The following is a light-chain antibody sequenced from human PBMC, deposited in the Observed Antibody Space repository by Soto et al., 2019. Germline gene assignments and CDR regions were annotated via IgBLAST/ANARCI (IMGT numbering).Light chain of an antibody. CDR1: QSVRSNY. V-gene: IGKV3-20*01. J-gene: IGKJ4*01. CDR3: QQYASSPLT. CDR2: GAS. Sequence: EIVLTQSPGTLSLSSGERATLSCRASQSVRSNYLAGYQQKPGQAPRLLIYGASSRATGIPDRFGGSGSGTDFTLTISRLEPEEFAVYYCQQYASSPLTFGGGTKVEIK.